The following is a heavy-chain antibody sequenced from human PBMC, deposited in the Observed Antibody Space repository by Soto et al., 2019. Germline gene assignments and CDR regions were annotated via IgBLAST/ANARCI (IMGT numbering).Heavy chain of an antibody. J-gene: IGHJ4*02. CDR2: IIPIFGTA. CDR1: GGTFSSYA. V-gene: IGHV1-69*01. CDR3: ARDPAGYDSSGQLDY. D-gene: IGHD3-22*01. Sequence: QVQLVQSGAEVKKPGSSVKVSCKASGGTFSSYAISWVRQAPGQGLEWMGGIIPIFGTANYAQKFQGRVTITADEPTSTAYMELSSLRSGDTAVYSCARDPAGYDSSGQLDYWGQGTLVTVAS.